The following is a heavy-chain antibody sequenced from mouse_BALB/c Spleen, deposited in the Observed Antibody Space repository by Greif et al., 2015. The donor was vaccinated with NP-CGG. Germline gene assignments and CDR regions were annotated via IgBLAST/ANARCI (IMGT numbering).Heavy chain of an antibody. CDR3: ANWDWYFDV. J-gene: IGHJ1*01. CDR2: VDPANGNT. D-gene: IGHD4-1*01. V-gene: IGHV14-3*02. Sequence: VQLQQPGAELVKPGASVKLSRTASGFNIKDTYMHWVKQRPEQGLEWIGRVDPANGNTKYDPKFQGKATITADTSSNTAYLQLSSLTSEDTAVYYCANWDWYFDVWGAGTTVTVSS. CDR1: GFNIKDTY.